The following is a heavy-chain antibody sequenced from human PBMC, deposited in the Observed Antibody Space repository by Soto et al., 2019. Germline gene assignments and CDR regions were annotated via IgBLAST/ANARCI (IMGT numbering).Heavy chain of an antibody. CDR1: GFTFSSYW. V-gene: IGHV3-7*03. Sequence: GGSLRLSCAASGFTFSSYWMSWVRQAPGKGLEWVANIKQDGSEKYYVDSVKGRFTISRGNAKNSLYLQMNSLRAEDTAVYYCARVLFGTEHYDFWSGYYTDYYYGMDVWGQGTTVTVSS. CDR2: IKQDGSEK. CDR3: ARVLFGTEHYDFWSGYYTDYYYGMDV. D-gene: IGHD3-3*01. J-gene: IGHJ6*02.